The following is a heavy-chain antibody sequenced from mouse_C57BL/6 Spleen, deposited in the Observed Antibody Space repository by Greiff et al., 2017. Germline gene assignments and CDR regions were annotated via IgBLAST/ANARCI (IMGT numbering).Heavy chain of an antibody. CDR3: ATEINWDEAYFDY. Sequence: QVQLKESGAELAKPGASVKLSCKASGYTFTSYWMHWVKQRPGQGLEWIGYINPSSGYTKYNQKFKDKATLTADKSSSTAYMQLSSLTYEDSAVYYCATEINWDEAYFDYWGQGTTLTVSS. CDR1: GYTFTSYW. CDR2: INPSSGYT. D-gene: IGHD4-1*01. V-gene: IGHV1-7*01. J-gene: IGHJ2*01.